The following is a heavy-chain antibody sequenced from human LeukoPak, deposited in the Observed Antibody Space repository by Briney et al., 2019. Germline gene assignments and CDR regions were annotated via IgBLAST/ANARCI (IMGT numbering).Heavy chain of an antibody. CDR2: ISAYSGDT. CDR3: ARDLLIRFFRYYYYGMDV. CDR1: GYTFTSYG. J-gene: IGHJ6*02. D-gene: IGHD3-3*01. V-gene: IGHV1-18*01. Sequence: ASVKVSCKASGYTFTSYGISWVRQAPGQGLEWMGWISAYSGDTNYAQKFQGRATMTTDTSTSTAYMELRSLSSDDTAVYYCARDLLIRFFRYYYYGMDVWGQGTTVTVSS.